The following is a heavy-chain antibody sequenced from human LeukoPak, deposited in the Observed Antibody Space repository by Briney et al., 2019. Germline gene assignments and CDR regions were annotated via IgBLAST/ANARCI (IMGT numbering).Heavy chain of an antibody. D-gene: IGHD6-19*01. CDR2: INPNSGGT. V-gene: IGHV1-2*02. Sequence: GASVKVSCKASGYTFTGYYMRWVRQAPGQGLEWMGWINPNSGGTNYAQKFQGRVTMTRDTSISTAYMELSRLRSDDTAVYYCARCSQQWLVPDFDYWGQGTLVTVSS. CDR1: GYTFTGYY. CDR3: ARCSQQWLVPDFDY. J-gene: IGHJ4*02.